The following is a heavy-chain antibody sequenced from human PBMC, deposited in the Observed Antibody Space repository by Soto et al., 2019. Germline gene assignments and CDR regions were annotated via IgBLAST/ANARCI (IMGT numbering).Heavy chain of an antibody. D-gene: IGHD3-9*01. Sequence: LSLTCTVSGGSISSYYWSWIRQPAGKGLEWIGRIYTSGSTNYNPSLKSRVTMSVDTSKNQFSLKLSSVTAADTAVYYCAREDSYYDILTGYYRVPYFDYWGQGTLVTVSS. J-gene: IGHJ4*02. CDR1: GGSISSYY. CDR3: AREDSYYDILTGYYRVPYFDY. CDR2: IYTSGST. V-gene: IGHV4-4*07.